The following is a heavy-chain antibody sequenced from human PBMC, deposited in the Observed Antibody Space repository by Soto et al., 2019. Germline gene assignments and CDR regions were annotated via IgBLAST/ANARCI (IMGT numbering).Heavy chain of an antibody. Sequence: EVQLVESGGGLIQPGGSLRLSCAASGFTVSSNYMSWVRQAPGKGLEWVSVIYSGGSTYYADSVKGRFTISRDNSKNTLYLQMDSLRAEDTAVYFCGKDPNGDYVGGFEFWGPGTMVTVSS. CDR3: GKDPNGDYVGGFEF. V-gene: IGHV3-53*01. D-gene: IGHD4-17*01. J-gene: IGHJ3*01. CDR1: GFTVSSNY. CDR2: IYSGGST.